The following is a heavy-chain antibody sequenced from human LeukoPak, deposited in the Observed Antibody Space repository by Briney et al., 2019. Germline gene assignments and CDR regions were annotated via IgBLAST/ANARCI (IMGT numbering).Heavy chain of an antibody. D-gene: IGHD3-3*01. CDR2: IYHSGST. CDR1: GGSISSSNW. J-gene: IGHJ6*02. Sequence: SGTLSLTCAVSGGSISSSNWWSWVRQPPGKGLEWIGEIYHSGSTNYNPSLKSRVTISVDKSKNQFSLKLSSVTAADTAVYYCARREYDFWSGYYYYYYGMDVWGQGTTVTVSS. CDR3: ARREYDFWSGYYYYYYGMDV. V-gene: IGHV4-4*02.